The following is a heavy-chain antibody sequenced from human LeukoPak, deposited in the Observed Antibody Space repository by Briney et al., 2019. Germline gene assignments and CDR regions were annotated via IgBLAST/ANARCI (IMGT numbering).Heavy chain of an antibody. V-gene: IGHV3-48*01. J-gene: IGHJ6*03. Sequence: GGSLRLSCAGAGFAFSSHSVNWVRQAPGKGLEWVSYISSSSTIYYTDSAKGRFTVSRDNAKKSLYLQMNSLRAEDTAVYYCAKAGDHSYFYMDVWGKGTTVTVSS. CDR3: AKAGDHSYFYMDV. CDR2: ISSSSTI. CDR1: GFAFSSHS. D-gene: IGHD3-16*01.